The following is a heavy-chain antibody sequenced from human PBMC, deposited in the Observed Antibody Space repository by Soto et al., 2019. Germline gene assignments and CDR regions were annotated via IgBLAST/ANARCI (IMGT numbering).Heavy chain of an antibody. CDR2: IIPIFGTA. V-gene: IGHV1-69*01. CDR1: GGTFSSYA. J-gene: IGHJ6*02. Sequence: QVQLVQSGAEVKKTGSSVKVSCKASGGTFSSYAISWVRQAPGQGLEWMGGIIPIFGTANYAQNFQGRVTITADESTSTAYMELSSLRSEDTAVYYCSRGGPRGPTTVTTSYYGMDVWGQGTTVTVSS. CDR3: SRGGPRGPTTVTTSYYGMDV. D-gene: IGHD4-17*01.